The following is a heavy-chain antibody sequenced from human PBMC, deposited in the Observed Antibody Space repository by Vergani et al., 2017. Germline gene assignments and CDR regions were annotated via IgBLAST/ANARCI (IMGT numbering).Heavy chain of an antibody. CDR1: GFTFSSYS. CDR2: ISSSSSTI. Sequence: EVQLVESGGGLVQPGGSLRLSCAASGFTFSSYSMNWVRQAPGKGLEWVSYISSSSSTIYYADSVKGRFTISRDNAKNSLYLQMNSLRAEDAAVYYCARCWSYYVFWSGDYEGDYYYGMDVWGQGTTVTVSS. D-gene: IGHD3-3*01. CDR3: ARCWSYYVFWSGDYEGDYYYGMDV. V-gene: IGHV3-48*01. J-gene: IGHJ6*02.